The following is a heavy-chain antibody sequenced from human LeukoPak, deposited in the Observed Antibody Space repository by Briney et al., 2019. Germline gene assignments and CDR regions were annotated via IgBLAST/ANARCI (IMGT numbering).Heavy chain of an antibody. CDR1: GFTFSSYG. V-gene: IGHV3-30*02. Sequence: GGSLRLSCAASGFTFSSYGMRWVRQAPGKGLEWVAFIRYDGSNKYYADSVKGRFTISRDNSKNTLYLQMDSLRADDTAVYYCAKDGQRVLYSSGFPYFDYWGRGTLVTVSS. J-gene: IGHJ4*02. CDR2: IRYDGSNK. CDR3: AKDGQRVLYSSGFPYFDY. D-gene: IGHD6-19*01.